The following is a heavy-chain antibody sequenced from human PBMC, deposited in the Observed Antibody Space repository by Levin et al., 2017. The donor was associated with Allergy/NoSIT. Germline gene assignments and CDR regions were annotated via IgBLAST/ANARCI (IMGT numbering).Heavy chain of an antibody. Sequence: LSLTCAASGFTFSSYAMSWVRQAPGKGLEWVSAISGSGGSTYYADSVKGRFTISRDNSKNTLYLQMNSLRAEDTAVYYCAKDPGYCSSTSCYPYWYFDLWGRGTLVTVSS. CDR1: GFTFSSYA. CDR3: AKDPGYCSSTSCYPYWYFDL. CDR2: ISGSGGST. D-gene: IGHD2-2*01. V-gene: IGHV3-23*01. J-gene: IGHJ2*01.